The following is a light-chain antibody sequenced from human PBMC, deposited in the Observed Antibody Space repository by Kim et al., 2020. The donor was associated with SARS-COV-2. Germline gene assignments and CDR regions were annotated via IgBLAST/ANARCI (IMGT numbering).Light chain of an antibody. CDR3: CSRNSTAKVYV. CDR2: DEN. CDR1: SLSNAY. Sequence: ALGQRVTSTGQGDSLSNAYASRYQQEPGQAPILVESDENKRPSGVPDRFSGSTSRSTASLTRTGAQAEDEAYYCCCSRNSTAKVYVFGTGTKVTVL. J-gene: IGLJ1*01. V-gene: IGLV3-19*01.